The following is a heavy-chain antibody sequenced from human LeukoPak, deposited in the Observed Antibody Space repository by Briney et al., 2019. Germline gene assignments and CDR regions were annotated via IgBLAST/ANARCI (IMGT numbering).Heavy chain of an antibody. Sequence: GGSLRLSCAASGFTFSSYAMHWVRQAPGKGLEWVAVISYDGSNKYYADSVKGRFTISRDNSKNTLYLRMNSLRAEDTAVYYCARDIVVVPAAIPIQYYYYGMDVWGQGTTVTVSS. CDR1: GFTFSSYA. CDR3: ARDIVVVPAAIPIQYYYYGMDV. D-gene: IGHD2-2*02. V-gene: IGHV3-30-3*01. CDR2: ISYDGSNK. J-gene: IGHJ6*02.